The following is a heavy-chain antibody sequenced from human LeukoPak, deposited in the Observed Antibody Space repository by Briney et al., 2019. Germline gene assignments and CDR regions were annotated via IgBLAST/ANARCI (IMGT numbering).Heavy chain of an antibody. J-gene: IGHJ4*02. V-gene: IGHV4-39*01. Sequence: SETLSLTCTVSGGSISSSSYYWGWIRQPPGKGLEWIGSIYYSGSTYYNPSLKSRVTISVDTSKNQFSLKLSSVTAADTAVYYCARGLLRDGYNSMAFDYWGQGTLVTVSS. CDR1: GGSISSSSYY. CDR2: IYYSGST. CDR3: ARGLLRDGYNSMAFDY. D-gene: IGHD5-24*01.